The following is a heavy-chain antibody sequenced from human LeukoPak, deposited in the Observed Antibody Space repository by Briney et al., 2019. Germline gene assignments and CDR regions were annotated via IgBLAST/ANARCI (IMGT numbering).Heavy chain of an antibody. D-gene: IGHD3-3*01. V-gene: IGHV3-23*01. CDR2: ISASGDVT. CDR3: ARAKVFWSGSPF. CDR1: RFSFSAYP. J-gene: IGHJ4*02. Sequence: GGSLRLSCAASRFSFSAYPMGWVRRAPGKGLEWVSGISASGDVTFHADPVKGRFTISRDSAKNTLYLQMNSLRAEDTAVYYCARAKVFWSGSPFWGQGTLVTVSS.